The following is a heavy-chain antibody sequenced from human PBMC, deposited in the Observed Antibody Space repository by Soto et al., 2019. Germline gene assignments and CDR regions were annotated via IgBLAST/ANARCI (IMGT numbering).Heavy chain of an antibody. CDR1: GFTFSTFW. CDR2: VKNDASDK. V-gene: IGHV3-7*01. D-gene: IGHD3-10*01. J-gene: IGHJ4*02. CDR3: ARYSGSFSLDY. Sequence: EVQLVESGGGLVQPGGSLRLSCAASGFTFSTFWMTWVRQVPGNGLEWVANVKNDASDKYYVDAVKGRFTISRDNAKNSLYLQMHRLRAEDTAVYYCARYSGSFSLDYWGQGTLVTVSS.